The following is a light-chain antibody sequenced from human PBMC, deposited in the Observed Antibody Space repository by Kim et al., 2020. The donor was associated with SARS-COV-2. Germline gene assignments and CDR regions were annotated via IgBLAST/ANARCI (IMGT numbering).Light chain of an antibody. J-gene: IGKJ4*01. CDR2: AAS. CDR1: QGITNY. V-gene: IGKV1-17*03. Sequence: DIQMTQSPSAMSASVGDRVTITCRASQGITNYLAWFQQKPGKVPKRLIFAASNLHSGVPSRFSGSGSGTEFSLTISSRQPEDVATYFCLQHSDSPLTFGGGTKLEI. CDR3: LQHSDSPLT.